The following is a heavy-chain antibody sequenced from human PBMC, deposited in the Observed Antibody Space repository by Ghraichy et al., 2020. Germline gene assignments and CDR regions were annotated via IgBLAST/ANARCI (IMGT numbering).Heavy chain of an antibody. CDR3: AHNRGSPSLNYYYGMDV. CDR2: IYWDDDK. V-gene: IGHV2-5*02. J-gene: IGHJ6*02. D-gene: IGHD2-15*01. Sequence: SGPTLVKPTQTLTLTCTFSGFSLSTSGVGVGWIRQPPGKALEWLALIYWDDDKRYSPSLKSRLTITKDTSKNQVVLTMTNMDPVDTATYYCAHNRGSPSLNYYYGMDVWGQGTTVTVSS. CDR1: GFSLSTSGVG.